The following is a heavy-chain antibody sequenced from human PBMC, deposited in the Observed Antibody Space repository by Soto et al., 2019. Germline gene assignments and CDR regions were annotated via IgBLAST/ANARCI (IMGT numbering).Heavy chain of an antibody. J-gene: IGHJ5*02. CDR2: IYYNGSA. CDR1: CGSISSFY. V-gene: IGHV4-59*01. CDR3: ARSFYP. Sequence: PSETLSLTWIVSCGSISSFYWSWIRQPAGKGLEWVGGIYYNGSATYNPSLKSRVTMSVDMSKNHLFLTLNSVTAADTAVYYYARSFYPWGQGTLVTVSS.